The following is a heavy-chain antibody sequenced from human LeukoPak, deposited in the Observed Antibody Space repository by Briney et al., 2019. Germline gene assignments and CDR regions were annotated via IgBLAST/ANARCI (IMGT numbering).Heavy chain of an antibody. CDR3: ARGGYCSSTSCRSYYYYGMDV. CDR1: GGTFSSYA. J-gene: IGHJ6*02. Sequence: GASVKVSCKASGGTFSSYAISWVRQAPGQGLEWMGGIIPIFGTANYAQKFQGRVTITADESTSTAYMELSSLRSEDTAVYYCARGGYCSSTSCRSYYYYGMDVWGQGTTVTVSS. V-gene: IGHV1-69*13. D-gene: IGHD2-2*01. CDR2: IIPIFGTA.